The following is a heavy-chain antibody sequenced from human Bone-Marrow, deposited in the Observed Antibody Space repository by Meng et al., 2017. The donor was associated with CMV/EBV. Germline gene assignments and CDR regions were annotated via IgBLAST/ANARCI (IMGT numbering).Heavy chain of an antibody. CDR2: INHSGST. D-gene: IGHD3-3*01. V-gene: IGHV4-34*01. J-gene: IGHJ4*02. CDR1: GGSFSGYH. CDR3: ARGRGLFWSGYFIFDY. Sequence: SQTLALTCAVYGGSFSGYHWSWIRQPPGKGLEWIGEINHSGSTNYNPSLKSRVTISVDTSKNQFSLKLSSVTAADTAVYYCARGRGLFWSGYFIFDYWGQGTLVTVSS.